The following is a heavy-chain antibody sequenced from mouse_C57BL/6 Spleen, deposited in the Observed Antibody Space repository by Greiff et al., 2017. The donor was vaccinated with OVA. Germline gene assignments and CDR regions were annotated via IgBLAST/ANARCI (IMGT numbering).Heavy chain of an antibody. CDR2: IDPETGGT. D-gene: IGHD2-5*01. J-gene: IGHJ4*01. CDR1: GYTFTDYE. CDR3: TRGDYSNYGMDY. V-gene: IGHV1-15*01. Sequence: VQLQQSGAELVRPGASVTLSCKASGYTFTDYEMHWVKQTPVHGLAWIGAIDPETGGTAYNQKFKGKAILTADKSSSTAYMELRSLTSEDSAVYYCTRGDYSNYGMDYWGQGTSVTVSS.